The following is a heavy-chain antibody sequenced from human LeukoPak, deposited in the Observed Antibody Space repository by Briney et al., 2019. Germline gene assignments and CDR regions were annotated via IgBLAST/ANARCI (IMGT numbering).Heavy chain of an antibody. CDR2: IKQDGSEK. D-gene: IGHD1-7*01. Sequence: GGSLRLSCAASGFTFSSYWMSWVRQAPGKGLEWVANIKQDGSEKYYVDSVKGRFTISRDNAKNSLYLQMNSLRAEDTAVYYCARHHRNWNLDRFDYWGQGTLVTVSS. J-gene: IGHJ4*02. CDR3: ARHHRNWNLDRFDY. CDR1: GFTFSSYW. V-gene: IGHV3-7*01.